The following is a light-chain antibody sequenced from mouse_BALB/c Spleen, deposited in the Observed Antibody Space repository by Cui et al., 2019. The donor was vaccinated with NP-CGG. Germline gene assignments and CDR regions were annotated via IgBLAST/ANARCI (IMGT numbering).Light chain of an antibody. CDR2: GTN. V-gene: IGLV1*01. Sequence: QAVVTTESALTTSPGETVTLTCRSSTGAVTTSNYANWVQEKTDHLFTGLIGGTNNRAPGVPARFSGSLIGDKAALTITGAQTEDEAIYFCALWYSNHWVFGGGTKLTVL. J-gene: IGLJ1*01. CDR1: TGAVTTSNY. CDR3: ALWYSNHWV.